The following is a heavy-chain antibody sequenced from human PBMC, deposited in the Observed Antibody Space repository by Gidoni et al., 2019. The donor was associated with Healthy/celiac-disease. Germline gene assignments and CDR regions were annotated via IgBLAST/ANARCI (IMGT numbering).Heavy chain of an antibody. CDR3: ARAGGSYYGGETYFDY. J-gene: IGHJ4*02. Sequence: QVQLVQSGAEAKKPGSSLTVYCKEAGYTFTSYYMHWVRQAPGQGLEWMGIINPSGGSTSYAQKFQGRVTMTRDTSTSTVYMELSSLRSEDTAVYYCARAGGSYYGGETYFDYWGQGTLVTVSS. CDR1: GYTFTSYY. D-gene: IGHD1-26*01. CDR2: INPSGGST. V-gene: IGHV1-46*01.